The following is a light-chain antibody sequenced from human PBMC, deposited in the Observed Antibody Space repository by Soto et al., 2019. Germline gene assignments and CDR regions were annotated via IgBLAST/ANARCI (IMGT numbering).Light chain of an antibody. CDR1: QSVSSK. V-gene: IGKV3-15*01. J-gene: IGKJ5*01. Sequence: RVLMQTTATLSVSPGERATLSCRFSQSVSSKLAWYQQKPGQAPRLLIYGASTRATSVPARFSGSGSGTEFTLTISILQSEDFGIYYWQQDINCPPIPLGQWTRLAI. CDR3: QQDINCPPIP. CDR2: GAS.